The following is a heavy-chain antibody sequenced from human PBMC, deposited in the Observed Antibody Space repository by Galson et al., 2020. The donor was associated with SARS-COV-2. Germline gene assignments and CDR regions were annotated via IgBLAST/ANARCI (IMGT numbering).Heavy chain of an antibody. J-gene: IGHJ6*02. V-gene: IGHV3-30-3*01. D-gene: IGHD2-2*01. Sequence: GGSLRLSCAASGFTFSSYAMHWVRQAPGKGLAWVAVISYDGSNKYYADSVKGRFTISRDNSKNTLYLQMNSLRAEDTAVYYCARGRYCSSTSCYGYYYGMDVWGQGTTVTVSS. CDR1: GFTFSSYA. CDR2: ISYDGSNK. CDR3: ARGRYCSSTSCYGYYYGMDV.